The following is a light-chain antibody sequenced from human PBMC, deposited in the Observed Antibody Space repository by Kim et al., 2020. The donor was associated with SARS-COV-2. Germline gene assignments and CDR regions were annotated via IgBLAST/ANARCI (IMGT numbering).Light chain of an antibody. J-gene: IGKJ4*01. CDR1: QSVSSY. Sequence: EIVLTQSPGTLSLSPGERATLSCRASQSVSSYLAWYQQKPGQAPRLLIYDASNRATGIPVRFSGSGSGTDFTLTISSLEPEDFAVYYCQQRSNWPSTFGGGTKVDIK. CDR3: QQRSNWPST. V-gene: IGKV3-11*01. CDR2: DAS.